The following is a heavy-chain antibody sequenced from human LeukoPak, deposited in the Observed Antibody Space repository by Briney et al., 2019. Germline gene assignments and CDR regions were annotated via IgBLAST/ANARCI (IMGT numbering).Heavy chain of an antibody. CDR1: GGSISSYY. CDR2: IYYSGST. V-gene: IGHV4-59*08. J-gene: IGHJ4*02. D-gene: IGHD4-17*01. Sequence: PSETLSLTCTVSGGSISSYYWSWIRQPPGKGLEWIGYIYYSGSTNYNPSLKSRVTISVDTSKNQFSLKLSSVTAADTAVYYCARQENDYDLYYFDYWGQGTLVTVSS. CDR3: ARQENDYDLYYFDY.